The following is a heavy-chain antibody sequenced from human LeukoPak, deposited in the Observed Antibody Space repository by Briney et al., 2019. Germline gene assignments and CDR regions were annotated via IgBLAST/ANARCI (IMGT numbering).Heavy chain of an antibody. V-gene: IGHV3-7*01. Sequence: SGGSLRLSCAASGFTFDDYAMSWVRQAPGKGLEWLTNISQDGSEKYYVGSVKGRFTISRDDANNSLYLQMNSLRAEDTAVYYCAKESDYGDYIYWGQGTLVTVSS. CDR3: AKESDYGDYIY. CDR1: GFTFDDYA. D-gene: IGHD4-17*01. CDR2: ISQDGSEK. J-gene: IGHJ4*02.